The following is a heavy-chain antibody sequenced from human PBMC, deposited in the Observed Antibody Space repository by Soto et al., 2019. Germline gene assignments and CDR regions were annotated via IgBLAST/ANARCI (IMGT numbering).Heavy chain of an antibody. D-gene: IGHD5-12*01. V-gene: IGHV4-39*01. J-gene: IGHJ4*02. CDR3: ARHECPLRVRIGGYFDY. CDR1: GGSISSSSYY. Sequence: PSETLSLTCTVSGGSISSSSYYWGWIRQPPGKGLEWIGSIYYSGSTYYNPSLKSRVTISVDTSKNQFSLKLSPVTAADTAVYYCARHECPLRVRIGGYFDYWGQGTLVTVSS. CDR2: IYYSGST.